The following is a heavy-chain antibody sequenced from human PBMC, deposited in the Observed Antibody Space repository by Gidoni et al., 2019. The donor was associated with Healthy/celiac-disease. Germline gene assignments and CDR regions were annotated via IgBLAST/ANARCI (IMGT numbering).Heavy chain of an antibody. CDR3: VKDFTVGATA. V-gene: IGHV3-64D*08. J-gene: IGHJ5*02. CDR1: GFTFSSYA. Sequence: EVQLVESGGGLVQPGGSLRLSCSASGFTFSSYAMHWVRQAPGKGLEYVSATSSNGGSTYYADSVKGRFTISRDNSKNILYLQMSSLRAEDTAVYYCVKDFTVGATAWGQGTLVTVSS. CDR2: TSSNGGST. D-gene: IGHD1-26*01.